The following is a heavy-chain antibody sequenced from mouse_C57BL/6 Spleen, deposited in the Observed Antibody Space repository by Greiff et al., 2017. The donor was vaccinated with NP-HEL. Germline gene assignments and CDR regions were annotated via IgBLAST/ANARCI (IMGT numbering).Heavy chain of an antibody. CDR2: ISSGSSTI. J-gene: IGHJ1*03. V-gene: IGHV5-17*01. CDR1: GFTFSDYG. CDR3: APITTVVATDWYFDV. Sequence: EVMLVESGGGLVKPGGSLKLSCAASGFTFSDYGMHWVRQAPEKGLEWVAYISSGSSTIYYADTVKGRFTISRDNAKNTLFLQMTSLRSEDTAMYYCAPITTVVATDWYFDVWGTGTTVTVSS. D-gene: IGHD1-1*01.